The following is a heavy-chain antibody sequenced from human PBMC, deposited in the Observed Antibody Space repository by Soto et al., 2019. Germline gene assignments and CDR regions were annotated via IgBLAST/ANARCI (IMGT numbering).Heavy chain of an antibody. Sequence: QVQLVESGGGVVQPGRSLRLSCAASGFAFHRYGIHWVRQAPGKGLEWVADIWYDGTTKYYADSVKGRVTVSRADSENTVYLQMNSLRAGDTAVYYCARDGSGGDWRFFDYWGQGTLVTVSS. D-gene: IGHD3-10*01. CDR1: GFAFHRYG. J-gene: IGHJ4*02. CDR2: IWYDGTTK. V-gene: IGHV3-33*01. CDR3: ARDGSGGDWRFFDY.